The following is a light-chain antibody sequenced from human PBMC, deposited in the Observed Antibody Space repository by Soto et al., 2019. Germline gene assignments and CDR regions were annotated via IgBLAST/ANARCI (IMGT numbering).Light chain of an antibody. J-gene: IGKJ2*01. CDR1: QSIYTK. Sequence: EIVLTQSPGTLSLSPREGATLSCRASQSIYTKLAWYQKKSGQAPRLLIYDASTRAYGIPDRFSGSGSGTDFSLTISRLEPEDFAVYYCQQYAGSLYTFAQGTKVDIK. CDR2: DAS. CDR3: QQYAGSLYT. V-gene: IGKV3-20*01.